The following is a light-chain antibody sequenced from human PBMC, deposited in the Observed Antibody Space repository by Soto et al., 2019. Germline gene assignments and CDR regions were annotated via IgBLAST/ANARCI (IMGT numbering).Light chain of an antibody. CDR1: QSISNW. V-gene: IGKV1-5*01. CDR3: QQYDTYFRYP. J-gene: IGKJ2*01. CDR2: DAS. Sequence: IQMTQSTSTLSASVGDRVTITCRASQSISNWLAWYQHKPGKAPKLLIYDASSLESGVPSRFSGSGSGTEFTLTIGSLQPDDFANYYCQQYDTYFRYPLGQGTKVDIK.